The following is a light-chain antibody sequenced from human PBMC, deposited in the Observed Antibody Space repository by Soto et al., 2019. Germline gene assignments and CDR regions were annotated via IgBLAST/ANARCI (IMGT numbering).Light chain of an antibody. V-gene: IGKV3D-20*01. CDR2: DAS. CDR1: QSVSSRF. CDR3: QQYGGSPVT. J-gene: IGKJ5*01. Sequence: EMVLTHSPATLSLSPGKSATLSSGASQSVSSRFLAWYQQKPGRAPRVLIYDASPRATGIPDRFSGSGSGTDFTLTISRLEPEDFAVYYCQQYGGSPVTFGQGTRLEI.